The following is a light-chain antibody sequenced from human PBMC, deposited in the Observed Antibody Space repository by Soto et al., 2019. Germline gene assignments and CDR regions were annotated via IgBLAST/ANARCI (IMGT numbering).Light chain of an antibody. V-gene: IGLV2-14*01. CDR1: SSDVGGYDY. CDR3: SSFTISSPRRYV. Sequence: QSALTQPASVSGSPGQSITISCTGTSSDVGGYDYVSWYQQHPGKAPELMIYDVTNRPSGVSNRFSGSKSANTASLTISGLQAEDGAFYYCSSFTISSPRRYVFGTGTKLTAL. J-gene: IGLJ1*01. CDR2: DVT.